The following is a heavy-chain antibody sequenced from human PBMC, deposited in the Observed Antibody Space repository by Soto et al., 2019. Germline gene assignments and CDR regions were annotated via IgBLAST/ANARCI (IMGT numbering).Heavy chain of an antibody. D-gene: IGHD2-15*01. CDR3: AREGFGRYCSGGSCSYFDY. CDR1: GGTFSSYA. J-gene: IGHJ4*02. Sequence: QVQLVQSGAEVKKPGSSVKVSCKASGGTFSSYAISWVRQAPGQGLEWMGGIIPIFGTANYAQKFQGRVTITADESTSTAYMELSSLRSEDTAVYYCAREGFGRYCSGGSCSYFDYWGQGTLVTVSS. CDR2: IIPIFGTA. V-gene: IGHV1-69*01.